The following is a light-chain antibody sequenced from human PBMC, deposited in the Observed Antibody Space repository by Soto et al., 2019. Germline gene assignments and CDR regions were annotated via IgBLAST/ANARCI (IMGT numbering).Light chain of an antibody. CDR1: RSLTTT. CDR2: DAS. J-gene: IGKJ5*01. Sequence: EVVMTQSPCITSVSTQGRATHSCRASRSLTTTLSCYQKKPGHAPRLLIHDASTMDTGIPARFSCSGSGTEFTLTISSRQSEEFAVYDCQQYDDCPLTFGQGTRLETK. V-gene: IGKV3-15*01. CDR3: QQYDDCPLT.